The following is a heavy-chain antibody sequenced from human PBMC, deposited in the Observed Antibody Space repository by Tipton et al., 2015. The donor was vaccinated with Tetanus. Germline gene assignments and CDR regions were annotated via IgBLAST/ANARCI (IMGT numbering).Heavy chain of an antibody. CDR1: GFIFSDYY. D-gene: IGHD3-10*02. Sequence: SLRLSCAASGFIFSDYYMTWIRQAPGKGLEWVSYITSGNFTNYADSVKGRFTISRDNAKNSLYLQMNGLTAEDTAIYYCARIADVLGAYYFDSWGQGPLATVSS. CDR2: ITSGNFT. V-gene: IGHV3-11*06. CDR3: ARIADVLGAYYFDS. J-gene: IGHJ4*02.